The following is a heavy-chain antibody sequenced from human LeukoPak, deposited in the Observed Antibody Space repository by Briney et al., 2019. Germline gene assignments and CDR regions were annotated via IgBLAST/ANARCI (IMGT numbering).Heavy chain of an antibody. Sequence: GGSLRLSCAASGFTFSNAWMSWVRQAPGKGLEWVGRIKSKTDGGTTDYAAPVKGRFTISRDDSKNTLYLQMNSLKTEDTAVYYCTTLYSSSWYTPGAFDIWGQGTMVTVSS. CDR1: GFTFSNAW. D-gene: IGHD6-13*01. V-gene: IGHV3-15*01. CDR2: IKSKTDGGTT. J-gene: IGHJ3*02. CDR3: TTLYSSSWYTPGAFDI.